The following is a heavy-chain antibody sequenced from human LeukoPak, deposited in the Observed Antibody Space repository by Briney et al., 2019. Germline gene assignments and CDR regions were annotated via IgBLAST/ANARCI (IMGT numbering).Heavy chain of an antibody. CDR1: GYTFTSYA. CDR3: ARAIRPKYSGSYYYFDY. J-gene: IGHJ4*02. V-gene: IGHV7-4-1*02. Sequence: ASVKVSCKASGYTFTSYAMNWVRQAPGQGLEWMGWINTNTGNPAYAQGFTGRFVFSLDTSVSTAYLQISSLKAEDTAVYYCARAIRPKYSGSYYYFDYWGQGTLVTVSS. D-gene: IGHD1-26*01. CDR2: INTNTGNP.